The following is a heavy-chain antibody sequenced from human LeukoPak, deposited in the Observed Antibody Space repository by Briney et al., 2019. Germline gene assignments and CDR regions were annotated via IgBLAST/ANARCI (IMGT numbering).Heavy chain of an antibody. CDR1: GYSFTSYW. D-gene: IGHD3-10*01. V-gene: IGHV5-10-1*01. Sequence: AESLRISCKGSGYSFTSYWISWVRQMPGKGLEWMGRIDPSDSYINYSPSFQGHVTISADKSINTAYLQWSSLKASDTAMYFCARRSWGSGSYYEYYYGMDVWGQGTTVTVSS. CDR2: IDPSDSYI. J-gene: IGHJ6*01. CDR3: ARRSWGSGSYYEYYYGMDV.